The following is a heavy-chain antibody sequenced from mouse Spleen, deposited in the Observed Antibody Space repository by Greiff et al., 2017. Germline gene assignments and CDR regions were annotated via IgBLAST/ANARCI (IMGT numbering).Heavy chain of an antibody. CDR2: INPGSGGT. CDR1: GYAFTNYL. J-gene: IGHJ4*01. Sequence: VQLQQSGAELVRPGTSVKVSCKASGYAFTNYLIEWVKQRPGQGLEWIGVINPGSGGTNYNEKFKGKATLTADKSSSTAYMQLSSLTSEDSAVYFCARLGSDYYAMDYWGQGTSVTVSS. CDR3: ARLGSDYYAMDY. D-gene: IGHD1-1*01. V-gene: IGHV1-54*01.